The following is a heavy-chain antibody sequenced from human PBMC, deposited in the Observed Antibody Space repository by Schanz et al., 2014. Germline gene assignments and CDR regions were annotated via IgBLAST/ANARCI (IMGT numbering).Heavy chain of an antibody. CDR3: ATETSRTWFYNGVDV. Sequence: QVQLVQSGAEVKKPGASVKVSCKASGYTFTSYYMHWVRQAPGRGLEWMGGFHHEDGDTVYAQKFQGRVIMTEDTPTDTAYVELSRLTSEDTGVYYCATETSRTWFYNGVDVWGQGTTITVSS. CDR1: GYTFTSYY. D-gene: IGHD2-2*01. J-gene: IGHJ6*02. V-gene: IGHV1-24*01. CDR2: FHHEDGDT.